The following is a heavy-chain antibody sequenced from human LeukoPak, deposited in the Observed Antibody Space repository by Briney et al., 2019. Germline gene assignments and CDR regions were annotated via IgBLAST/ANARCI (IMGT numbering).Heavy chain of an antibody. CDR1: GFTFSSYE. V-gene: IGHV3-48*03. CDR2: ISSSGSTI. J-gene: IGHJ4*02. D-gene: IGHD6-6*01. CDR3: ARVKRYSSSSQVGSCDY. Sequence: GGSLRLSCAASGFTFSSYEMNWVRQAPGKGLEWVSYISSSGSTIYYADSVKGQFTISRDNAKNSLYLQMNSLRAEDTAVYYCARVKRYSSSSQVGSCDYWGQGTLVTVSS.